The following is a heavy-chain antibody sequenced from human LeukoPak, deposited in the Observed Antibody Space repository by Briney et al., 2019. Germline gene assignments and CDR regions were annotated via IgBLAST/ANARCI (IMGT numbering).Heavy chain of an antibody. CDR3: ARHMSVSYDAFDL. CDR1: DGSTTGYY. Sequence: SETLSPTCSVSDGSTTGYYWSWIRQPPGKGLEWIAYVYYTGRTLYNPSLESRVTISVDTSKTQFSLTVTSVTAADTAVYYCARHMSVSYDAFDLWGRGTTVTVSS. D-gene: IGHD3-10*01. V-gene: IGHV4-59*08. J-gene: IGHJ3*01. CDR2: VYYTGRT.